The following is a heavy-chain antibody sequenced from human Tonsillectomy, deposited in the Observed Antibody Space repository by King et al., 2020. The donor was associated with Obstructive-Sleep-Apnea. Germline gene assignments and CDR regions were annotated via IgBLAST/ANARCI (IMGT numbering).Heavy chain of an antibody. J-gene: IGHJ4*02. V-gene: IGHV3-23*04. Sequence: VQLVESGGGLVQPGGSLRLSCAASGFTFSSYAMSWVRQAPGKGLEWVSAISGSGGSPYYADSVKGRFTISRDNSKNTLYLQMNSLRAEDTAVYYCAKGRTLHYYDILTGYYSFDYWGQGTLVTVSS. CDR1: GFTFSSYA. D-gene: IGHD3-9*01. CDR3: AKGRTLHYYDILTGYYSFDY. CDR2: ISGSGGSP.